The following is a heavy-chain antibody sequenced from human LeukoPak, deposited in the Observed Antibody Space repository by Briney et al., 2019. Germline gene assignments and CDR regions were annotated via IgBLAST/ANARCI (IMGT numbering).Heavy chain of an antibody. CDR1: CGSISSGCYY. D-gene: IGHD3-22*01. Sequence: SETLSLTCTVSCGSISSGCYYWSWIRRHAGKGLEWIGYIYYSGSTYYNPPRKSRVPISVDTSKTQFSLKLSSVTAADTAVYYCARERAQYYYDSSGYYAWGQGTLVTVSS. CDR3: ARERAQYYYDSSGYYA. V-gene: IGHV4-31*03. J-gene: IGHJ4*02. CDR2: IYYSGST.